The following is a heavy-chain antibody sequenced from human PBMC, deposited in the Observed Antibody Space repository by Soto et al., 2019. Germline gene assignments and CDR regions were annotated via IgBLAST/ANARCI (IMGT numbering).Heavy chain of an antibody. CDR3: AREPNESYYFDY. Sequence: QVHLVQSGAEVKKPGASVKVSCKASGYTFTNYYIHWVRQAPGQGLEWLGIIRPSGGRTEYAQRFRGRVTMTRDTSTHTVYMEPTSLTSEDTAVYYCAREPNESYYFDYWGQGTLVTVSS. CDR1: GYTFTNYY. CDR2: IRPSGGRT. D-gene: IGHD5-18*01. J-gene: IGHJ4*02. V-gene: IGHV1-46*01.